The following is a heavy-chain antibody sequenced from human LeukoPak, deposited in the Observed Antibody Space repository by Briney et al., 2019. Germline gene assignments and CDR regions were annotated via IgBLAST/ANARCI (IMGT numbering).Heavy chain of an antibody. CDR2: IWYDGNNK. D-gene: IGHD3-22*01. CDR1: GFTFTSYG. Sequence: GRSLRLSCAASGFTFTSYGMHWVRQAPGKGLEWVAIIWYDGNNKHYADSVKGRFTISRDTSTNTVYLQMNSLRVDDTALYFCASSHDSSGNDWGQGTMVTVSS. J-gene: IGHJ4*02. CDR3: ASSHDSSGND. V-gene: IGHV3-33*01.